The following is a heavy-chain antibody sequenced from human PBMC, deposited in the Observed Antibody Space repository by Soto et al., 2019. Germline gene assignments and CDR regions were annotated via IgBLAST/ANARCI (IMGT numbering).Heavy chain of an antibody. CDR2: IKSKTDGGTT. CDR1: GFTFSNAW. Sequence: EVQLVESGGGLVKPGGSLRLSCAASGFTFSNAWMSWVRQAPGKGLEWVGRIKSKTDGGTTDYAAPVKGRFTISRDDSKNTLYLQMNSLKTEDTAVYYCTSRPHYYDSSGYYRAGLYYFDYWGQGTLVTVSS. J-gene: IGHJ4*02. D-gene: IGHD3-22*01. V-gene: IGHV3-15*01. CDR3: TSRPHYYDSSGYYRAGLYYFDY.